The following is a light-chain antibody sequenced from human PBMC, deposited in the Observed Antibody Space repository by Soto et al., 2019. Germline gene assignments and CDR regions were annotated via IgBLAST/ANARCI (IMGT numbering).Light chain of an antibody. CDR2: SAS. Sequence: EIVMTQSPATLSLSPGQRATLSCRASQSVSSKLAWYQQRPGQAPRLLIYSASTRATGIPARFSGSGSGTEFTLTNSSLQSEDFAVYYCHQYNHWLTWTFGQGTKV. CDR3: HQYNHWLTWT. J-gene: IGKJ1*01. V-gene: IGKV3-15*01. CDR1: QSVSSK.